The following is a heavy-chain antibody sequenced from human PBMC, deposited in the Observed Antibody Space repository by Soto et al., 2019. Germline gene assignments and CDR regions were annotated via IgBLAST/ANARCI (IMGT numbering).Heavy chain of an antibody. CDR2: IYPGDSDT. J-gene: IGHJ6*02. D-gene: IGHD2-15*01. CDR1: GYSFTSYW. V-gene: IGHV5-51*01. CDR3: ARHDCSGGSGSSYQYYGMDVGGQGTTATVSSGKRGAEDTAVYYCANDWVRGVQRGPYYYYYGMDV. Sequence: GESLKISCKGSGYSFTSYWIGWVRQMPGKGLEWMGIIYPGDSDTRYSPSFQGQVTISADKSISTAYLQWSSLKASDTAMYYCARHDCSGGSGSSYQYYGMDVGGQGTTATVSSGKRGAEDTAVYYCANDWVRGVQRGPYYYYYGMDVWGQGTTATVSS.